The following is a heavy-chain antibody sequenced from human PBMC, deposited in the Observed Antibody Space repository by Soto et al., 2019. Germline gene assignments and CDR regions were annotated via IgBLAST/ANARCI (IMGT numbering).Heavy chain of an antibody. CDR1: GYTFSSYY. D-gene: IGHD2-21*02. CDR3: ARGGGIVVVTATPRWFDP. J-gene: IGHJ5*02. CDR2: INPSGGYT. V-gene: IGHV1-46*03. Sequence: ASVKVSCKASGYTFSSYYMNWVRQAPGQGLEWLGIINPSGGYTTYAQRFLGRVTMTSDTSTSTVHMELGSLTSEDTAVYYCARGGGIVVVTATPRWFDPWGQG.